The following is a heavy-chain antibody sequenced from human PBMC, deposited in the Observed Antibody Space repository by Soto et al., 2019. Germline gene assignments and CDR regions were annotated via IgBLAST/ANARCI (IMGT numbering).Heavy chain of an antibody. J-gene: IGHJ3*02. CDR2: INHSGST. D-gene: IGHD3-22*01. Sequence: PWETLALTCAVYGGAFSGYYWSWIRQPPGKGLEGIGEINHSGSTNYNPSLKSRVTISVDTSKNQFSLKLSSVTAADTAVYYCARPNTVDYYDSSGYSGHDAFDIWGQGTMVTVSS. CDR3: ARPNTVDYYDSSGYSGHDAFDI. CDR1: GGAFSGYY. V-gene: IGHV4-34*01.